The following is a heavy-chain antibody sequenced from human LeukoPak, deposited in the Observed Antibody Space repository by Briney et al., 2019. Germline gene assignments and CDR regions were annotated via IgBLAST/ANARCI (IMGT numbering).Heavy chain of an antibody. V-gene: IGHV3-23*01. CDR1: GFTFSSYA. CDR2: ISGSGGST. D-gene: IGHD4-17*01. CDR3: AKDQFSLNARWVTTKHGCLNNY. J-gene: IGHJ4*02. Sequence: GGSLRLSCAASGFTFSSYAMSWVRQAPGKGLEWVSTISGSGGSTYYADSLKGRFTISRDNSKNTLYLQMNSLRAEHTALYYCAKDQFSLNARWVTTKHGCLNNYWGQGTLVTVSS.